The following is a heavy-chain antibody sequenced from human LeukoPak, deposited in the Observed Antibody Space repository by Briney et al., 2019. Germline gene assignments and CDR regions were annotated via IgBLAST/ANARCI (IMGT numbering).Heavy chain of an antibody. CDR1: GFTFNVAA. CDR3: AKGRRDGYNSPLFDY. V-gene: IGHV3-23*01. CDR2: IIGNGFST. D-gene: IGHD5-24*01. Sequence: GGSLRVSCAASGFTFNVAAMNWVRQSPGKGGEWVATIIGNGFSTYYADSVSGRFTISRDNSQNTLFLQMNSLRDEDTAIYYCAKGRRDGYNSPLFDYWGHGALVTVSS. J-gene: IGHJ4*01.